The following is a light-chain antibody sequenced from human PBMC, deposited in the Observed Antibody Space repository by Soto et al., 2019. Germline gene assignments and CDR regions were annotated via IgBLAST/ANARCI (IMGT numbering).Light chain of an antibody. J-gene: IGLJ1*01. V-gene: IGLV2-14*03. CDR2: DVA. CDR3: VSFTASTTYV. CDR1: SSDVGGSNF. Sequence: QSALTQPASVSASPGQSITISCTGTSSDVGGSNFVSWYQQHPGKPPKLIIYDVATRPSGVSNRCSGSKSGSTASLIISWLQTEDEADYYCVSFTASTTYVFGSGTKLTVL.